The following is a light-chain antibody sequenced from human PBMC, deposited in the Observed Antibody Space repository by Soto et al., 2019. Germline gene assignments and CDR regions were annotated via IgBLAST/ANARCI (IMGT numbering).Light chain of an antibody. CDR2: GAS. CDR3: QQYGGSPRVT. V-gene: IGKV3-20*01. CDR1: QSVSSNY. Sequence: EIVLTQSPGALSLSPGERATLSCRASQSVSSNYLARYQQKPGQAPRHLIYGASSRATGIPDRFIGSGSGTDFTLTISRLEPEDFAVYYCQQYGGSPRVTFGGGTKVEIK. J-gene: IGKJ4*01.